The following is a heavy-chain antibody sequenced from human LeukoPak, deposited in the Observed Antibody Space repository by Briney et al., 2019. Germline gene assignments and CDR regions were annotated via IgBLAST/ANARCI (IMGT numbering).Heavy chain of an antibody. V-gene: IGHV1-2*02. J-gene: IGHJ4*02. CDR3: ASGGSLDNWYVGYFDY. D-gene: IGHD1-1*01. CDR1: GYTFTAYY. CDR2: TNPNSGGT. Sequence: GASVNVSCKASGYTFTAYYMHWVRQAPGQGLEWMGGTNPNSGGTNLAQKFQGRVTMTRDSSISTAYMELSRLRSDDTAVYYCASGGSLDNWYVGYFDYWGQGTLVTVSS.